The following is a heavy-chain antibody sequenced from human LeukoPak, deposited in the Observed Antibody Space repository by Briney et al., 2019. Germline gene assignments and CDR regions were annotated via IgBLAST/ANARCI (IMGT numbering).Heavy chain of an antibody. V-gene: IGHV3-30*03. CDR1: GFTFSSYE. D-gene: IGHD1-26*01. CDR3: ARDRPLVGANTFDY. Sequence: GGSLRLSCAASGFTFSSYEMNWVRQAPGKGLEWVAVISYDGSNKYYADSVKGRFTISRDNSKNTLYLQMNSLRAEDTAVYYCARDRPLVGANTFDYWGQGTLVTVSS. CDR2: ISYDGSNK. J-gene: IGHJ4*02.